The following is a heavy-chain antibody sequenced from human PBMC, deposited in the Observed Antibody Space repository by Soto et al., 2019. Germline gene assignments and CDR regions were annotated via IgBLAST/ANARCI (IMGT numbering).Heavy chain of an antibody. CDR1: GFTFSSYG. D-gene: IGHD3-9*01. CDR3: AKGREYYDILTGYYTRGYMDV. CDR2: ISYDGSNK. J-gene: IGHJ6*03. Sequence: GESLKISCAASGFTFSSYGMHWVRQAPGKGLEWVAVISYDGSNKYYADSVKGRFTISRDNSKNTLYLQMNSLRAEDTAVYYCAKGREYYDILTGYYTRGYMDVWGKGTTVTVSS. V-gene: IGHV3-30*18.